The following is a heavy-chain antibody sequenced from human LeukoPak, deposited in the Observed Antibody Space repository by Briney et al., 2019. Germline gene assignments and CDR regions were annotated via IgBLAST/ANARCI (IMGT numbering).Heavy chain of an antibody. CDR3: AKDLDSSGDSY. D-gene: IGHD3-22*01. Sequence: GRSLRLSCAASGFSFSSYGMHWVRQAPGKGLEWVAVILNNGDNYCADSVKGRFTISRDNSKSTLYLQMNSLRAEDTAVYFCAKDLDSSGDSYWGQGTLVTVSS. CDR1: GFSFSSYG. J-gene: IGHJ4*02. V-gene: IGHV3-30*18. CDR2: ILNNGDN.